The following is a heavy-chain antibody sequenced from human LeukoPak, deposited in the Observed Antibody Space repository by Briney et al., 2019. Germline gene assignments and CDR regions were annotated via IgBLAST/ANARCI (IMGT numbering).Heavy chain of an antibody. J-gene: IGHJ4*02. CDR1: GFTVSNNY. V-gene: IGHV3-53*01. CDR2: IYSGGST. Sequence: GGSLRLSCAASGFTVSNNYMSWVRQAPGKGLEWVSLIYSGGSTYYANSVKGRFTIPRDNSQNTLYLQMNSLRAEDTAVYYCAREVAASGLGYFDYWGQGTLVTVSS. CDR3: AREVAASGLGYFDY. D-gene: IGHD3-16*01.